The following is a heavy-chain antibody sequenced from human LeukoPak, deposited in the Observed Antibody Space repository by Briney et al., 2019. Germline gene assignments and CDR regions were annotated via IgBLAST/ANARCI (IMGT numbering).Heavy chain of an antibody. CDR2: INEHGSRT. Sequence: GSLRLSCAASGFTFSTYWMHWVRQAPGKGLMWASRINEHGSRTTYADSVKGRFTISRDNAKKTLYLQMNSLSVEDTAVYYCVGWDYYYMDVWGKGTTVTVSS. D-gene: IGHD6-19*01. CDR1: GFTFSTYW. J-gene: IGHJ6*03. CDR3: VGWDYYYMDV. V-gene: IGHV3-74*01.